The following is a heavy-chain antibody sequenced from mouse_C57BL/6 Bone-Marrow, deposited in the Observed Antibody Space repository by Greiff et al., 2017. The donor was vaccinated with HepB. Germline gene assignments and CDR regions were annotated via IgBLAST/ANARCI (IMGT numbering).Heavy chain of an antibody. V-gene: IGHV3-6*01. CDR1: GYSITSGYY. Sequence: EVQVVESGPGLVKPSQSLSLTCSVTGYSITSGYYWNWIRQFPGNKLEWMGYISYDGSNNYNPSLKNRISITRDTSKNQFFLKLNSVTTEDTATYYCARVDSSGYDWYFDVWGTGTTVTVSS. J-gene: IGHJ1*03. CDR2: ISYDGSN. D-gene: IGHD3-2*02. CDR3: ARVDSSGYDWYFDV.